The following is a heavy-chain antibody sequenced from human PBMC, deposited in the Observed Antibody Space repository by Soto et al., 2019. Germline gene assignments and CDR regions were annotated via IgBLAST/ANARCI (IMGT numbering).Heavy chain of an antibody. CDR3: ARGPGASATYHYFFDY. CDR2: IYYTGST. J-gene: IGHJ4*02. V-gene: IGHV4-59*01. D-gene: IGHD3-10*01. CDR1: GGSLSSYW. Sequence: SETLSLTCTVSGGSLSSYWWSWIRQPPGKGLEWIGYIYYTGSTNYNPSLKSRVTISLDASKNQFSLNLNSATAADTAVYYCARGPGASATYHYFFDYWDPGNLVTVST.